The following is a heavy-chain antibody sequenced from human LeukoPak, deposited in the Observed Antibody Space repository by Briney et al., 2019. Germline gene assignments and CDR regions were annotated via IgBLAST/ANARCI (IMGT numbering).Heavy chain of an antibody. Sequence: PGGSLRPSCAASGFTFSSYAMSWVRQAPGKGLEWVSAISGSGGSTYYADSVKGRFTISRDNSKNTLYLQMNSLRAEDTAVYYCAKDLHPPYMITFGGVIGDWGQGTLVTVSS. D-gene: IGHD3-16*02. V-gene: IGHV3-23*01. CDR2: ISGSGGST. J-gene: IGHJ4*02. CDR3: AKDLHPPYMITFGGVIGD. CDR1: GFTFSSYA.